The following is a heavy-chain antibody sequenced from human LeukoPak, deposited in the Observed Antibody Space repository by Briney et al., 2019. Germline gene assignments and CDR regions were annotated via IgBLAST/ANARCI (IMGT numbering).Heavy chain of an antibody. CDR1: GFTFSNAW. CDR2: IKSKTDGGTT. J-gene: IGHJ4*02. V-gene: IGHV3-15*01. Sequence: GGSLRLSCAASGFTFSNAWMSWVRQAPGKGLEWVGRIKSKTDGGTTDYAAPVKGRFTISGDDSKNTLYLQMNSLKTEDTAVYYCTTDLEYYDYVWGSYRRMIDYWGQGTLVTVSS. CDR3: TTDLEYYDYVWGSYRRMIDY. D-gene: IGHD3-16*02.